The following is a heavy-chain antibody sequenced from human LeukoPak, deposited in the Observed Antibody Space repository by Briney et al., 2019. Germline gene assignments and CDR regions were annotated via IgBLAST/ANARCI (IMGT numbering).Heavy chain of an antibody. CDR1: GYTFAGYF. J-gene: IGHJ4*02. V-gene: IGHV1-2*04. CDR2: INPNSGDT. CDR3: ARDLASTSNWEFDF. Sequence: GASVRVSCKASGYTFAGYFIHWVRQAPGQGLEWVGRINPNSGDTEYAPKFQGWVTITRDTSISTAYVEVRRLISDDTAVYYCARDLASTSNWEFDFWGQGTLVIVSS. D-gene: IGHD1-26*01.